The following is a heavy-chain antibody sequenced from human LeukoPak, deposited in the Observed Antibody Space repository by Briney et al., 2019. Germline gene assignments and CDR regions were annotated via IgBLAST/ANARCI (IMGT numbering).Heavy chain of an antibody. D-gene: IGHD6-6*01. J-gene: IGHJ3*01. Sequence: GGSLRLSCEVSGFTFSGFWMSWSRQAPGKGLEWVASINPDGSEGYYADVVKGRFTISRDNAKNSLYLQINSLRAEDTAVYYCARSSYSSSSSVWGQGTMVTVSS. CDR2: INPDGSEG. CDR3: ARSSYSSSSSV. CDR1: GFTFSGFW. V-gene: IGHV3-7*03.